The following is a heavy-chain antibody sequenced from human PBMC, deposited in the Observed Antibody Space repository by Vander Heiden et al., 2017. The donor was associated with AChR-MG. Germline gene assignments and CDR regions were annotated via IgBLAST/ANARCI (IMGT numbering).Heavy chain of an antibody. CDR1: GYTFTGYY. V-gene: IGHV1-2*02. CDR3: ARGSRDEGYYYGMDV. CDR2: INPNSGGT. J-gene: IGHJ6*02. Sequence: QVQLVQSGAEVKKPGASVKVSCQASGYTFTGYYMHWVRQAPGQGLEWMGWINPNSGGTNYAQKFQGRVTMTRDTSISTAYMELSRLRSDDTAVYYCARGSRDEGYYYGMDVWGQGTTVTVSS.